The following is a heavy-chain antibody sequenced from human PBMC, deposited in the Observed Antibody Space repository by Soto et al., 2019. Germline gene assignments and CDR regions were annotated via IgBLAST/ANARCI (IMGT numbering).Heavy chain of an antibody. J-gene: IGHJ4*02. CDR1: WFSRTTRGVG. CDR3: AHRPRGYSYHFDY. V-gene: IGHV2-5*02. Sequence: SPLNVSGPTLVTPPQTPTLTCTFSWFSRTTRGVGVGWIRRPPGKALECLALLYWDDDAGYSPSLTRMLTITKDTSKNQVVLTMTNMDPVDTATYYCAHRPRGYSYHFDYWGQGTLVTVSS. CDR2: LYWDDDA. D-gene: IGHD5-18*01.